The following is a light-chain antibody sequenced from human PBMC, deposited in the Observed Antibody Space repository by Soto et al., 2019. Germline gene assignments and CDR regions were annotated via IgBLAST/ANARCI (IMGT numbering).Light chain of an antibody. CDR1: SSDVGGSNY. V-gene: IGLV2-14*01. J-gene: IGLJ1*01. CDR2: KVS. CDR3: TSSTTDRLYV. Sequence: QSALTQPASVSGYPGQSITISCTGTSSDVGGSNYVSWYQQYPGKVPKLLINKVSNRPSGVSNRFSGSKSAYTASLTISGLQAEDEADYFCTSSTTDRLYVFGTGTKVTVL.